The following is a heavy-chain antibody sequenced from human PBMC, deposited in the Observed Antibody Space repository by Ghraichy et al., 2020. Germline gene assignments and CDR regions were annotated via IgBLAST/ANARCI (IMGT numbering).Heavy chain of an antibody. CDR1: GYTFTGYY. CDR3: ATLDTGRKFDL. D-gene: IGHD1-1*01. CDR2: VNPNSGGT. J-gene: IGHJ5*02. V-gene: IGHV1-2*02. Sequence: ASVKVSCKASGYTFTGYYMHWVRQAPGQGLEWMGWVNPNSGGTNYAQTFQGRVTMTRDTSISTAYMELSRLRPDDTAIYYCATLDTGRKFDLWGQGTLVTVSS.